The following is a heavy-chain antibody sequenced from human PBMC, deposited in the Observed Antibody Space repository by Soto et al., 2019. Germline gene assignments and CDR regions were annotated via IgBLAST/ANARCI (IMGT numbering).Heavy chain of an antibody. CDR1: GGSISSYY. Sequence: SETLSLTCTVSGGSISSYYWSWIRQPAGKGLEWIGRIYTSGSTNYNPSLKSRVTMSVDTSKNQFSLKLSSATAADTAVYYCARDFTTADAFDIWGQGTMVTVSS. J-gene: IGHJ3*02. D-gene: IGHD1-1*01. CDR2: IYTSGST. CDR3: ARDFTTADAFDI. V-gene: IGHV4-4*07.